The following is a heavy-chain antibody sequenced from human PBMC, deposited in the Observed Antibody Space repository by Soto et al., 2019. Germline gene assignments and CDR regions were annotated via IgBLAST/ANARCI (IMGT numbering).Heavy chain of an antibody. Sequence: SETLSLTCTVSGGSITNYYWAWIRQPAGKGLEWIGRIYTSGSTNYNPSLKSRVTMSVDTSKNQFSLKLSSVTAADPAVYYCARDETVLGFDYWGQGTLVTVSS. CDR2: IYTSGST. CDR1: GGSITNYY. D-gene: IGHD2-15*01. CDR3: ARDETVLGFDY. V-gene: IGHV4-4*07. J-gene: IGHJ4*02.